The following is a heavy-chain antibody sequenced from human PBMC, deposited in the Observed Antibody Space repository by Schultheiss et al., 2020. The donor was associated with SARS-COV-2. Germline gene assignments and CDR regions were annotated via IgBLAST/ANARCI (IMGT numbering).Heavy chain of an antibody. Sequence: SETLSLTCAVYGGSFSGYYWSWIRQPPGKGLEWIGEINHSGSTNYNPSLKSRVTISVDTSKNQFSLKLSSVTAADTAVYYCAHIVVVTAPRYYFDYWGQGTLVTVSS. J-gene: IGHJ4*02. CDR3: AHIVVVTAPRYYFDY. CDR2: INHSGST. D-gene: IGHD2-21*02. V-gene: IGHV4-34*01. CDR1: GGSFSGYY.